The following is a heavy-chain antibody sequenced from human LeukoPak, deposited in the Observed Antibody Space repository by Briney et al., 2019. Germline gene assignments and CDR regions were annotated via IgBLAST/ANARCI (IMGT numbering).Heavy chain of an antibody. Sequence: GGSLRLSCAASGFTFSSCSMNWVRQAPGKGLEWVSSISSSSSYIYYADSVKGRFTISRDNAKNSLYLQMNSLRAEDTAVYYCARDAAAGTSGEGRAFDIWGQGTMVTVSS. D-gene: IGHD6-13*01. CDR1: GFTFSSCS. CDR2: ISSSSSYI. CDR3: ARDAAAGTSGEGRAFDI. J-gene: IGHJ3*02. V-gene: IGHV3-21*01.